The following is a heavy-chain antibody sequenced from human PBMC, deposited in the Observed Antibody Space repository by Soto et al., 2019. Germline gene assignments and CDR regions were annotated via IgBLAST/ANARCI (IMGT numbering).Heavy chain of an antibody. V-gene: IGHV3-13*01. D-gene: IGHD2-8*02. CDR2: FGRVGDT. CDR1: EFTFRTTD. J-gene: IGHJ4*02. CDR3: ARRYCTDGNCPGIGFDF. Sequence: EVQLVDSGGGLVQPGGSLRLSCAASEFTFRTTDMHWVRQATGKGLEWVSGFGRVGDTYYSASAKGRFTIHRDDAESFLYLQMNSLRAGDTAVYYCARRYCTDGNCPGIGFDFWGQGTLVTVAS.